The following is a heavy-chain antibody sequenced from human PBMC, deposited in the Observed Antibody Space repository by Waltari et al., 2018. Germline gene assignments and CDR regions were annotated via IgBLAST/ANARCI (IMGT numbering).Heavy chain of an antibody. J-gene: IGHJ3*02. CDR1: GFTFSSYG. CDR2: IKQDGSEK. Sequence: VQLVESGGGVVQPGGSLRLSCAASGFTFSSYGMHWVRQAPGKGLEWVANIKQDGSEKYYVDSVKGRFTISRDNAKNSLYLQMNSLRAEDTAVYYCARVEHDAFDIWGQGTMVTVSS. V-gene: IGHV3-7*01. CDR3: ARVEHDAFDI.